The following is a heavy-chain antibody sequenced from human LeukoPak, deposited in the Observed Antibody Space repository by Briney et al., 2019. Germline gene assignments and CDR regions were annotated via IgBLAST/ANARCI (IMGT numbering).Heavy chain of an antibody. J-gene: IGHJ4*02. CDR3: ARINDDFWSGYPAYFDS. CDR1: GLTFSSYE. CDR2: ISSSGNTI. Sequence: GGSLRLSCAASGLTFSSYEMNWVRHTPGKGLEWVSYISSSGNTIYYADSVKGRFTISRDNAKTSLYLQMNSLRAEDTAVYYCARINDDFWSGYPAYFDSWGQGTLVTVSS. D-gene: IGHD3-3*01. V-gene: IGHV3-48*03.